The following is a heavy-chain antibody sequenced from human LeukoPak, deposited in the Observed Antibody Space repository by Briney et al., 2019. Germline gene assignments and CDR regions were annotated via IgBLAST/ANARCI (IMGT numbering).Heavy chain of an antibody. CDR2: ISGNNDNT. V-gene: IGHV3-23*01. J-gene: IGHJ4*02. D-gene: IGHD1-26*01. CDR3: AKVIGQGVGATGDY. Sequence: SGGSLRLSCAASGFPLSRFGMSWVRQAPGKGLEWVSAISGNNDNTYYADSVKGRFTILRDNSKNMLYLQMNSLRVEDTAVYYCAKVIGQGVGATGDYWGQGTLVTVSS. CDR1: GFPLSRFG.